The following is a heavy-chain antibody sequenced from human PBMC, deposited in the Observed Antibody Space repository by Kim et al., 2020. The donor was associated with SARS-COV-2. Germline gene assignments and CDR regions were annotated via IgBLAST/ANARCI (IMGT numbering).Heavy chain of an antibody. CDR2: IYSNGNT. J-gene: IGHJ2*01. V-gene: IGHV4-59*01. CDR3: ARDDMGLDPYWYFDL. D-gene: IGHD2-15*01. CDR1: GVSISGYY. Sequence: SETVSLTCTVSGVSISGYYWSWVRQPPGKGLEWIGQIYSNGNTFYNPSLKSRLAISIDTSKNQFSLTLRSVTAADTAAYYCARDDMGLDPYWYFDLWGRGTLVTVSS.